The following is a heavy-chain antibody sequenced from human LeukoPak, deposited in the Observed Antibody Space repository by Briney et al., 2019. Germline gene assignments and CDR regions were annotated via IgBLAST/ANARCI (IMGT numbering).Heavy chain of an antibody. J-gene: IGHJ4*02. D-gene: IGHD5-18*01. V-gene: IGHV4-30-4*01. CDR1: GGSISSGDYY. CDR3: ARDGSGQGYTYGHFDY. Sequence: SQTLSLTCTVSGGSISSGDYYWSWIRQPPGKGLEWIGYIYYSGSTYYNPSLKSRLTISVDTSKNQFSLKLSSVTAADTAVYYCARDGSGQGYTYGHFDYWGQGTLVTVSS. CDR2: IYYSGST.